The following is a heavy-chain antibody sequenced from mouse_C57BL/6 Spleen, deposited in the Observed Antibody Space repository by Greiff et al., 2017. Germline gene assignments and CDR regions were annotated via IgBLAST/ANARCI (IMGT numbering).Heavy chain of an antibody. J-gene: IGHJ1*03. CDR3: ARYGSSYFDV. CDR2: IYPRSGNT. CDR1: GYTFTSYG. D-gene: IGHD1-1*01. Sequence: QVQLQQSGAELARPGASVKLSCKASGYTFTSYGISWVKQRTGQGLEWIGEIYPRSGNTYYNEKFKGKATLTADKSSSTAYMELRSLTSEDSAVSFCARYGSSYFDVWGTGTTVTVSS. V-gene: IGHV1-81*01.